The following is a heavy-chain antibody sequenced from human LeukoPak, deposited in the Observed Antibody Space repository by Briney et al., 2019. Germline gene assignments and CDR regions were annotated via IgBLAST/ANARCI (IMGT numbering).Heavy chain of an antibody. Sequence: ASVKVSCKASGYTFTSYNINWVRQATGQGLEWMGWMNPNSDNTGYAQKFQGRVTMTRNTSISTAYMELSSLRSEDTAVYYCARGPITMVRGVPYYYGMDVWGQGTTVTVSS. CDR3: ARGPITMVRGVPYYYGMDV. CDR1: GYTFTSYN. V-gene: IGHV1-8*01. D-gene: IGHD3-10*01. CDR2: MNPNSDNT. J-gene: IGHJ6*02.